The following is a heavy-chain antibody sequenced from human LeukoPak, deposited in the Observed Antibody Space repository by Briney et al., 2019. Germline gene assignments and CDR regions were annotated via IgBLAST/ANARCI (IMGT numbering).Heavy chain of an antibody. CDR2: ISGSGGST. J-gene: IGHJ4*02. Sequence: GGSLRLSCAASGFTFSSYAMSWVRQAPGKGLEWVSAISGSGGSTYYADSVKGRFTISRDNSKNTLFLQMNSLRAEDTAVYYSAKASTFGELNRPFDYWGQGTLVTVSS. CDR1: GFTFSSYA. CDR3: AKASTFGELNRPFDY. D-gene: IGHD3-10*01. V-gene: IGHV3-23*01.